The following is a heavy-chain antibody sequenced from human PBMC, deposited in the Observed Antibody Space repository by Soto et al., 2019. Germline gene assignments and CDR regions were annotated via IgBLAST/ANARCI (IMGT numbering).Heavy chain of an antibody. V-gene: IGHV4-34*01. J-gene: IGHJ6*02. CDR1: GGSFSENY. Sequence: QVQLQQWGAGLLKPSETLSLTCAVYGGSFSENYWNWIRQTPGKGLEWIGEINQSGGTHSSPSLKSRVTISVDPSKNQFSLKLTSVTAADTAVYYCARVTYGDFFYGLDVWGQGTTVTVSS. CDR3: ARVTYGDFFYGLDV. CDR2: INQSGGT. D-gene: IGHD4-17*01.